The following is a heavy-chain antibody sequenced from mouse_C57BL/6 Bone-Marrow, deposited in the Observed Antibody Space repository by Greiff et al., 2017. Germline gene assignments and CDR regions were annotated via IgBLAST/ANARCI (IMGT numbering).Heavy chain of an antibody. J-gene: IGHJ4*01. Sequence: QVQLQQSGAELVQPGASVKISCKASGYAFSSYWMNWVKQRPGKGLEWIGQIYPGDGDTNYNGKFKGKATLTADKSSSKAYMQLSILTSEDSAVYFCARFVYYDYDGGYAMDYWGQGTSVTVSS. D-gene: IGHD2-4*01. CDR3: ARFVYYDYDGGYAMDY. V-gene: IGHV1-80*01. CDR2: IYPGDGDT. CDR1: GYAFSSYW.